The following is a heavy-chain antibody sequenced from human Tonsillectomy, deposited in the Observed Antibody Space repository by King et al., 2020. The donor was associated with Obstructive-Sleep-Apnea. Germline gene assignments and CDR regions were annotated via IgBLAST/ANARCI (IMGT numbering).Heavy chain of an antibody. J-gene: IGHJ6*02. V-gene: IGHV4-4*02. CDR2: IFHTGST. CDR3: AGRGILWFGELLSSMDV. Sequence: HVQLQESGPGLVKSSGTLSLTCVVSGGSISSGTWWSWVRQPPGKGLEWIGEIFHTGSTNYNPSLKRRVTISVDKSKNRFSLKLTSVTAADTAIYYCAGRGILWFGELLSSMDVWGQGTTVTVSS. CDR1: GGSISSGTW. D-gene: IGHD3-10*01.